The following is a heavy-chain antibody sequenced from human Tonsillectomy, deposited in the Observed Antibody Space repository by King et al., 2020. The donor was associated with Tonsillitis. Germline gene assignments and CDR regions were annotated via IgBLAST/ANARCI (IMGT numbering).Heavy chain of an antibody. CDR3: ARAQNGMTNLGD. D-gene: IGHD3-16*01. Sequence: VQLVESGAEVKKPGASVNVSCKASGYTFTSYGITWVRQAPGHGLEWMGWISPDNGNTKYAQRLQGRDTMTTDTSPSTAYMGLRSLRSDDTAVYYCARAQNGMTNLGDWGQGTLVTVSS. CDR2: ISPDNGNT. CDR1: GYTFTSYG. V-gene: IGHV1-18*01. J-gene: IGHJ4*02.